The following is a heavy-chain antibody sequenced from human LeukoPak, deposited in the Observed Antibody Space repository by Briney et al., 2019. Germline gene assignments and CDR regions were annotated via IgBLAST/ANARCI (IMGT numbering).Heavy chain of an antibody. J-gene: IGHJ4*02. Sequence: SQTLSLTCAVPGGSISSGAYSWSWIRQPPGKGLEWIGYIYHSESTYYNPSLKSRVTISVDRSKNQFSLKVSSVTAADTAVYYCAILLYASGNYYFDYWGQGTLVTVSS. V-gene: IGHV4-30-2*01. CDR1: GGSISSGAYS. CDR3: AILLYASGNYYFDY. D-gene: IGHD3-10*01. CDR2: IYHSEST.